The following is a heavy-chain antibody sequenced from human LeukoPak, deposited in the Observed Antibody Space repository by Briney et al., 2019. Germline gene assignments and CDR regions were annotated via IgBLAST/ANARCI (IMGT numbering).Heavy chain of an antibody. D-gene: IGHD4-11*01. V-gene: IGHV4-30-2*01. CDR3: ARAGGNYNNWFDP. CDR1: GGSISSGGYS. CDR2: IYHSGST. Sequence: SETLSLTCAVSGGSISSGGYSWSWIRQPPGKGLEWIGYIYHSGSTYYNPSLKSRVIISVDRSKNQFSLKLSSVTAADTAVYYCARAGGNYNNWFDPWGQGTLVTVSS. J-gene: IGHJ5*02.